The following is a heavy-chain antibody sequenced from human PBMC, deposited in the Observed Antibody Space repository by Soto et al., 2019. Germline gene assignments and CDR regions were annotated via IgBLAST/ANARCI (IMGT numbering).Heavy chain of an antibody. CDR1: GGSISSGGYY. J-gene: IGHJ5*02. Sequence: SETLSLTCTVSGGSISSGGYYWSWIRQHPGKGLEWIGYIYYSGSTYYNPSLKSRVTISVDTSKNRFSLKLSSVTAADTAVYYCAREMELEDWFDPWGQGTLVTVSS. D-gene: IGHD1-1*01. V-gene: IGHV4-31*03. CDR3: AREMELEDWFDP. CDR2: IYYSGST.